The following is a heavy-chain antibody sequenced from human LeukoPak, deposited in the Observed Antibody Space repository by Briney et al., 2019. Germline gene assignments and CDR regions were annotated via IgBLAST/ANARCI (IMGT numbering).Heavy chain of an antibody. V-gene: IGHV3-30*02. J-gene: IGHJ6*04. Sequence: PGGSLRLSCAVPDFIFRRYGMHWVRQAPGKGLQWVSFVQYDGSETQYADFVQGRFTTYRDNSESTLYLQMNSLRVEDSATYYCATDQTPVDVWGRGTTVTVSS. CDR1: DFIFRRYG. CDR2: VQYDGSET. CDR3: ATDQTPVDV.